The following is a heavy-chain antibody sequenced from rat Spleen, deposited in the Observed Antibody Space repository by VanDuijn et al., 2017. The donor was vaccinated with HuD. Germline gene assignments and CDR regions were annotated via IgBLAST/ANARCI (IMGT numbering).Heavy chain of an antibody. CDR3: TRWKYTTDWFAY. Sequence: QVHLKESGPGLVQSSETLSLTCSVSGFSLTKHSVSWVRQPSGKGPEWMGRMWYDGDTAYNSALKSRLSISRDTSKNQVLLNMNSLLTDDTGTYYCTRWKYTTDWFAYWGQGTLVTISS. CDR1: GFSLTKHS. D-gene: IGHD1-6*01. J-gene: IGHJ3*01. CDR2: MWYDGDT. V-gene: IGHV2-63*01.